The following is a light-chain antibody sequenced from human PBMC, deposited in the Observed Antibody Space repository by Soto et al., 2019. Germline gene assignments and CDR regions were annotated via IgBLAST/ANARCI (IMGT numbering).Light chain of an antibody. CDR2: GAS. V-gene: IGKV3D-15*01. CDR1: QSINSH. J-gene: IGKJ4*01. CDR3: QQYNNWPVT. Sequence: EIVLKQSQATLSVSPGEPTRLSCRASQSINSHVAWYQQKVGQTPRLLIHGASTRATGIAARFSGSGSGTEFTLTISGLQSEDFATYYCQQYNNWPVTFGGGTKVHI.